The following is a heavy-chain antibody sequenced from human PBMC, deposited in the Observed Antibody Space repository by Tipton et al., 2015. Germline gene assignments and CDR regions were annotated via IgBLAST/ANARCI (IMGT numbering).Heavy chain of an antibody. V-gene: IGHV4-34*01. CDR2: ISHSGNT. J-gene: IGHJ4*02. CDR1: GGSFSDYY. CDR3: ARKPVVRGAYYYFDY. D-gene: IGHD3-10*01. Sequence: LRLSCAVYGGSFSDYYWGWIRQPPGKGLEWIGSISHSGNTYYNPSLKSRVTMSRDTSKNQFSLKLTSVTAADTAFYYCARKPVVRGAYYYFDYWGQGTLVTVSS.